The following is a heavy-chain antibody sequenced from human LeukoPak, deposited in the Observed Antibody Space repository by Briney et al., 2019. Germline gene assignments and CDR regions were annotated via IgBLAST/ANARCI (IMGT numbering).Heavy chain of an antibody. J-gene: IGHJ5*02. CDR1: VGSISSGGYY. Sequence: PSETLALTCTVSVGSISSGGYYWNWIRQHPVKGLEWIGSIYYSGSTHSNPSLKSRLTISIDTSKNQFYLKLNSVTAADTALYYCARVRGVNNWFDPWGQGTLVTVSS. CDR2: IYYSGST. D-gene: IGHD3-10*01. V-gene: IGHV4-31*03. CDR3: ARVRGVNNWFDP.